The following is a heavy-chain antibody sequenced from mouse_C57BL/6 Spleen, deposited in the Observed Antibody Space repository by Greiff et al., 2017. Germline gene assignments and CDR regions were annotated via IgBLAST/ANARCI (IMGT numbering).Heavy chain of an antibody. CDR1: GFTFSNYW. J-gene: IGHJ4*01. Sequence: EVKLVESGGGLVQPGGSMKLSCVASGFTFSNYWMNWVRQSPEKGLEWVAQIRLKSDNYATHYAESVKGRFTISRDDSKSSVYLQMNNLRAEDTGIYYCTPFYYDYDYYAMDYWGQGTSVTVSS. V-gene: IGHV6-3*01. CDR3: TPFYYDYDYYAMDY. D-gene: IGHD2-4*01. CDR2: IRLKSDNYAT.